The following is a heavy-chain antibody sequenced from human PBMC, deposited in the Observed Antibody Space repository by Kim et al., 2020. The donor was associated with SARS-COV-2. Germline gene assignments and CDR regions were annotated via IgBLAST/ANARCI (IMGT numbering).Heavy chain of an antibody. J-gene: IGHJ4*02. V-gene: IGHV1-69*04. Sequence: SVKVSCKASGGTFSSYAISWVRQAPGQGLEWMGRIIPILGIANYAQKFQGRVTITADKSTSTAYMELSSLRSEDTAVYYCARFSGYDSFDYWGQGTLVTVSS. CDR3: ARFSGYDSFDY. D-gene: IGHD5-12*01. CDR1: GGTFSSYA. CDR2: IIPILGIA.